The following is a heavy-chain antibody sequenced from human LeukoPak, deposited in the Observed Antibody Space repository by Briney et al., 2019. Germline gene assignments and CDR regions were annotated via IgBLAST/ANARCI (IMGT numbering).Heavy chain of an antibody. CDR1: GFTFSSYA. CDR2: ISSSGGST. Sequence: GGSLRLSCAASGFTFSSYAMSWVRQAPGKGLEWVSAISSSGGSTYYADSVKGRFTISRDNSKNTLYLQMNSLRAEDTAVYYCASYGAEINRFDYWGQGTLVTVSS. D-gene: IGHD4-17*01. V-gene: IGHV3-23*01. J-gene: IGHJ4*02. CDR3: ASYGAEINRFDY.